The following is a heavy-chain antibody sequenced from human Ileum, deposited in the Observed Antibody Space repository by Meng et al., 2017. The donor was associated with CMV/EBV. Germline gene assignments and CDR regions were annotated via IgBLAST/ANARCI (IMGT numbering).Heavy chain of an antibody. D-gene: IGHD3-3*01. J-gene: IGHJ4*02. Sequence: GGSLRLSCAASGFTFSSYAMSWVRQAPGKGLEWVSFINGGGDSTYYADSVKGRFTISRDNSKNTLYLQMNSLRAEDTAVYYCANQYFDFWSGYWDYWGQGTLVTVSS. V-gene: IGHV3-23*01. CDR1: GFTFSSYA. CDR3: ANQYFDFWSGYWDY. CDR2: INGGGDST.